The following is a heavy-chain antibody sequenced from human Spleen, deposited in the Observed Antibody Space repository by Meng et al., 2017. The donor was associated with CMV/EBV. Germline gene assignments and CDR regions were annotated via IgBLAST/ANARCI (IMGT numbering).Heavy chain of an antibody. Sequence: CAASGFTFSDYYMPWIRQAPGKGLEWVSYISSSGSITKYLDSVKGRFTISRDNAKNSLFLQMNSLRVEDTAVYYCARDSSAVHNWLDSWGQGTLVTVSS. D-gene: IGHD1-26*01. V-gene: IGHV3-11*04. CDR3: ARDSSAVHNWLDS. CDR1: GFTFSDYY. J-gene: IGHJ5*01. CDR2: ISSSGSIT.